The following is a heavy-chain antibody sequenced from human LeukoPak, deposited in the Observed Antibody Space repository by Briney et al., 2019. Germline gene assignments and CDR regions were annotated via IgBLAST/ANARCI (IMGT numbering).Heavy chain of an antibody. V-gene: IGHV3-30-3*01. CDR1: GFTFSSYA. CDR2: ISYDGSNK. Sequence: GRSLRLSCAACGFTFSSYAMHWVRQAPGKGLEWVAVISYDGSNKYYADSVKGRFTISRDNSKNTLYLQMNSLRAEDTAVYYCARDHRGVRDYFDYWGQGTLVTVSS. J-gene: IGHJ4*02. CDR3: ARDHRGVRDYFDY. D-gene: IGHD3-10*01.